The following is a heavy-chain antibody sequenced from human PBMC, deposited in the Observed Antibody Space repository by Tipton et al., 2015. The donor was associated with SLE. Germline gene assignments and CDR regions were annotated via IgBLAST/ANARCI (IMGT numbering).Heavy chain of an antibody. J-gene: IGHJ4*02. CDR3: AKDLSWNAADY. D-gene: IGHD1-1*01. CDR2: ISYDGSNK. Sequence: SLRLSCAASGFTFSDYYMSWIRQAPGKGLEWVAVISYDGSNKYYADSVKGRFTISRDNSKNTLYLQMDTLRADDTAVYYCAKDLSWNAADYWGQGTLVTVSS. CDR1: GFTFSDYY. V-gene: IGHV3-30*18.